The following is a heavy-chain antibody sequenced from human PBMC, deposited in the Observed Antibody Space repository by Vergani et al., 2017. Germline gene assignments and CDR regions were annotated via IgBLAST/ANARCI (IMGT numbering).Heavy chain of an antibody. D-gene: IGHD6-6*01. Sequence: EVQLEESGGGLVLPGRSLRLSCVASGFTSAGYAMHWVRQAPGKGLEWVSGISWNSNSIGYADSVKGGFTISRDNAKNSLYLQMNRLRAEDTALYYCAKDLGTSSRGGWFDPWGQGTLVTVSS. V-gene: IGHV3-9*02. J-gene: IGHJ5*02. CDR2: ISWNSNSI. CDR3: AKDLGTSSRGGWFDP. CDR1: GFTSAGYA.